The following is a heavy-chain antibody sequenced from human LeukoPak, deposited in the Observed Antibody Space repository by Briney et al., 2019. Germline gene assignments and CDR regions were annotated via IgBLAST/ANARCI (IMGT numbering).Heavy chain of an antibody. Sequence: GASVKVSCKASGYTFTSYGISWVRQAPGQWLEWMGWISAYNGNTNYAQKLQGRVTMTTDTSTSTAYMELRSLRSDDTAVYYCARRVRDSSGWYGYYYYYMDVWGKGTTVTISS. D-gene: IGHD6-19*01. J-gene: IGHJ6*03. CDR1: GYTFTSYG. V-gene: IGHV1-18*01. CDR2: ISAYNGNT. CDR3: ARRVRDSSGWYGYYYYYMDV.